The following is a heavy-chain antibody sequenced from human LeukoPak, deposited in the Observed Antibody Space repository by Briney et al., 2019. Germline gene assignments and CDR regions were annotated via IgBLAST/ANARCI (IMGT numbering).Heavy chain of an antibody. J-gene: IGHJ6*03. Sequence: GGSLRLSCAASRFAFSNYAMSWVRQAPGKGLEWVSAISGSGDNTYYADSVKGRFTISRDNSKNTLYLQMNSLRAEDTAVYYCAREYYYYMDVWGKGTTVTVSS. CDR2: ISGSGDNT. V-gene: IGHV3-23*01. CDR1: RFAFSNYA. CDR3: AREYYYYMDV.